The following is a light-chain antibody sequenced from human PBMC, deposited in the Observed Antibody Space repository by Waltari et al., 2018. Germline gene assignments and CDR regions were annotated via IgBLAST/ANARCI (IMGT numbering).Light chain of an antibody. Sequence: EIVLPQSPGTLSLSPGERATLSCRASQSVSSHYLAWYQQNPGQAPRLLIYGASSRATGIPDRFSGSGSGTDFTLTISRLEPEDFAVYHCQQYGNSPWTFGQGTEVEIK. CDR1: QSVSSHY. CDR2: GAS. J-gene: IGKJ1*01. CDR3: QQYGNSPWT. V-gene: IGKV3-20*01.